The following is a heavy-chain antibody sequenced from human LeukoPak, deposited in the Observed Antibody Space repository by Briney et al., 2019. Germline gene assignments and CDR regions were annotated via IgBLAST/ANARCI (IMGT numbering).Heavy chain of an antibody. Sequence: GGSLRLSCAASGFTFDDHAFHWVRQAPGKGLEWVSGISWNGGAIGYADSVKGRFTISRDNAKNSLFLQMNSLRAEDTAVYYCARGSARQDYWGQGTLVTVSS. V-gene: IGHV3-9*01. CDR3: ARGSARQDY. CDR1: GFTFDDHA. J-gene: IGHJ4*02. D-gene: IGHD6-6*01. CDR2: ISWNGGAI.